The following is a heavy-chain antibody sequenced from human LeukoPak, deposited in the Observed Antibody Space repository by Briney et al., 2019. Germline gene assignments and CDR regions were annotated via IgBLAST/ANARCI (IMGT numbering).Heavy chain of an antibody. CDR3: ARAQGSGWYPFDY. D-gene: IGHD6-19*01. J-gene: IGHJ4*02. V-gene: IGHV3-33*08. Sequence: PGGSLRLSCAASGFTFSSDTMHWVRQAPGKGLEWVAVIWYDGSNKYYADSVKGRFTISRDNSKNTLYPQMNSLRAEDTAVYYCARAQGSGWYPFDYWGQGTLVTVSS. CDR1: GFTFSSDT. CDR2: IWYDGSNK.